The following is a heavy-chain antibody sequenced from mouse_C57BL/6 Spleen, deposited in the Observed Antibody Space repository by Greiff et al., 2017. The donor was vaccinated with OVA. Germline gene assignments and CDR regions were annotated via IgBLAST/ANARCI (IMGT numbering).Heavy chain of an antibody. V-gene: IGHV1-15*01. CDR3: TRYYGSTYALDY. J-gene: IGHJ4*01. CDR1: GYTFTDYE. CDR2: IDPETGGT. D-gene: IGHD1-1*01. Sequence: QVQLKQSGAELVRPGASVTLSCTASGYTFTDYEMHWVKQTPVHGLEWIGAIDPETGGTASNQKFKGKAILTADKSSSTAYMQLRSLTSEDSAVYYCTRYYGSTYALDYWGQGTSVTVSS.